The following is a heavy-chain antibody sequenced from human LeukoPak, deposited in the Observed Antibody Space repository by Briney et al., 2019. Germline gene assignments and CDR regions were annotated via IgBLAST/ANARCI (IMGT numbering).Heavy chain of an antibody. D-gene: IGHD3-10*01. J-gene: IGHJ4*02. CDR3: ARGWTLLSMVRGSDFDY. CDR1: GYTFTGYY. Sequence: ASVKVSCKASGYTFTGYYMHWVRQAPGQGLEWMGWINPNSGGTNYAQKFQGWVTMTRGTSISTAYMELSRLRSDDTAVYYCARGWTLLSMVRGSDFDYWGQGTLVTVSS. CDR2: INPNSGGT. V-gene: IGHV1-2*04.